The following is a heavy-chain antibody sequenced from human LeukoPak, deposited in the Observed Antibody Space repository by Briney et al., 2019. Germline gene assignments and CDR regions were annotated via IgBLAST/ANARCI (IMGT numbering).Heavy chain of an antibody. V-gene: IGHV1-69*13. J-gene: IGHJ3*02. CDR3: ARRGYYDSSGYYRAFDI. Sequence: VASVKVSCKASGGTFSSYAISRVRQAPGQGLEWMGGIIPIFGTANYAQKFQGRVTITADESTSTDYMELSSLRSKDTAVYYCARRGYYDSSGYYRAFDIWGQGTMVTVSS. CDR2: IIPIFGTA. D-gene: IGHD3-22*01. CDR1: GGTFSSYA.